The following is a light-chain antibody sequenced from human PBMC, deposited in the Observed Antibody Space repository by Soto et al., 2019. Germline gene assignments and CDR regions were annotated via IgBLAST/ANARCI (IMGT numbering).Light chain of an antibody. Sequence: DIVMTQSAATMSVSPGDWDTLSCLASQSVRSNLAWYQQRPGQAHRLLIYAASTRATGIPARFSGSGSGTEFTIIIDSLQSEDFAVYYCQQYNNWPRTFGQGTKVDIK. J-gene: IGKJ1*01. CDR3: QQYNNWPRT. CDR2: AAS. V-gene: IGKV3-15*01. CDR1: QSVRSN.